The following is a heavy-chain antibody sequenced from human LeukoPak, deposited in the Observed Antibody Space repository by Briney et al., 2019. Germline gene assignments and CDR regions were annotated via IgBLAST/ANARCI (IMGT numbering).Heavy chain of an antibody. CDR3: ARGPARGFGELLALDY. Sequence: GGSPRLSCAASGFTFSSYSMNWVRQAPGKGLEWVSYISSSSSTIYYADSVKGRFTISRDNAKNSLYLQMNSLRAEDTAVYYCARGPARGFGELLALDYWGQGTLVTVSS. J-gene: IGHJ4*02. D-gene: IGHD3-10*01. CDR1: GFTFSSYS. V-gene: IGHV3-48*01. CDR2: ISSSSSTI.